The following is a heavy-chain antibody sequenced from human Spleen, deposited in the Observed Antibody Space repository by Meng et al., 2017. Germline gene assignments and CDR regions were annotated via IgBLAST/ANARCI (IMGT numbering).Heavy chain of an antibody. CDR1: GYSFISYW. Sequence: GESLKISCTGSGYSFISYWIGWVRQMPGKGLEWMGIIYPGDSDTRYSPSFQGQFTISVDKSIATAYLQWTSLRDSDTAMYYFARPLGFGELSNNYFDPWGQGTLVTVSS. D-gene: IGHD3-16*02. V-gene: IGHV5-51*01. J-gene: IGHJ5*02. CDR3: ARPLGFGELSNNYFDP. CDR2: IYPGDSDT.